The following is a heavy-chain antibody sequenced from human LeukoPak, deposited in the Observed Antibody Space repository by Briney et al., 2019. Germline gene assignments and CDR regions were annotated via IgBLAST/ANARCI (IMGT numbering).Heavy chain of an antibody. D-gene: IGHD3-10*01. V-gene: IGHV1-2*02. CDR3: ARVWVDSGSYYPYYYYYMDV. CDR1: GYTFTGYY. CDR2: INPNSGGT. Sequence: ASVKVSCKASGYTFTGYYMHWVRQAPGQGLEWMGWINPNSGGTNYAQKFQGRVTMTRDTSISTAYMELSRLRSDDTAVYYCARVWVDSGSYYPYYYYYMDVWGKGTTVTVSS. J-gene: IGHJ6*03.